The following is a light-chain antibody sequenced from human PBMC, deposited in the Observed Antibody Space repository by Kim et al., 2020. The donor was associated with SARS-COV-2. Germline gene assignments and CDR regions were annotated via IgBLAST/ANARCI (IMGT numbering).Light chain of an antibody. CDR1: QSVSSNF. V-gene: IGKV3-20*01. CDR3: QQYGTSPWT. J-gene: IGKJ1*01. Sequence: PPGTRATHTCRASQSVSSNFLAWYQQIPGQAPRLLIYGGSSRAAGIPDKFSGSGSGTDFTLTITRLEPEDFALYYCQQYGTSPWTFGQGTKVDIK. CDR2: GGS.